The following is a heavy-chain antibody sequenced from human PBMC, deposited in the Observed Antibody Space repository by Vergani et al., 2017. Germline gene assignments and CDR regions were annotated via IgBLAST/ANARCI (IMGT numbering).Heavy chain of an antibody. CDR3: ARDALFSVFGYCAGSTCYPDY. V-gene: IGHV1-18*01. CDR2: IGTYGHK. D-gene: IGHD2-8*02. Sequence: QVQLVQSGAEVKKPGASVNVSCKASGYSFSSYGITWVRQAPGQGLEWMGWIGTYGHKYEAQKFQGTVTMTTDTSTNTAYLEMRSLTYDDTAVYYCARDALFSVFGYCAGSTCYPDYWGQGTLVTVSS. CDR1: GYSFSSYG. J-gene: IGHJ4*02.